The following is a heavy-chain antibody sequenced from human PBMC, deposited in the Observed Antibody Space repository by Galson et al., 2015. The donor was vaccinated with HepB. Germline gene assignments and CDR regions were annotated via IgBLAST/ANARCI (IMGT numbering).Heavy chain of an antibody. V-gene: IGHV3-74*01. D-gene: IGHD1-7*01. CDR3: AREVDWNSFDY. CDR2: INSDGITT. J-gene: IGHJ4*02. Sequence: SLRLSCAASGFTFSSYWMHWVRQGPGKGLVWVSRINSDGITTSYADSVKGRFTISRDNAKNTLYLQMNSLRAEDTAVYYCAREVDWNSFDYWGQGTLVTVSS. CDR1: GFTFSSYW.